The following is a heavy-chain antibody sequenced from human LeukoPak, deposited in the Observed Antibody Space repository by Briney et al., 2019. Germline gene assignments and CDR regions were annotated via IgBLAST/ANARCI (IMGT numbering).Heavy chain of an antibody. CDR1: GYTFTSYY. CDR2: INPSGGST. CDR3: ARGARLYSSSSKGDY. Sequence: ASVKVSCKASGYTFTSYYMHWVRQAPGQGLEWMGIINPSGGSTSYAQKFQGRVTMTRDMSTSTVYMELNSLRAEDTAVYYCARGARLYSSSSKGDYWGQGTLVTVSS. D-gene: IGHD6-13*01. V-gene: IGHV1-46*01. J-gene: IGHJ4*02.